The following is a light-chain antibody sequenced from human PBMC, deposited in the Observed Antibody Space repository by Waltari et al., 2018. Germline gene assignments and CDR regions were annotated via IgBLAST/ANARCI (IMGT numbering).Light chain of an antibody. J-gene: IGLJ2*01. CDR1: NXGXXS. V-gene: IGLV3-21*03. CDR2: DDS. CDR3: QXXDSSSDHXX. Sequence: SXXLTQPPSVSXAPGKTAXITXGGNNXGXXSVHWYQQKPGQAPVLVVYDDSDRPSGIPERFSGSNSGNXATLTIXRVEAGXXADYYCQXXDSSSDHXXXGGGTKLTVL.